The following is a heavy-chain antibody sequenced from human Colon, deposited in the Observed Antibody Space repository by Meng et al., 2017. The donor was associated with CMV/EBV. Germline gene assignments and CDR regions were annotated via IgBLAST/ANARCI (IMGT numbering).Heavy chain of an antibody. CDR2: ISGFDRRT. V-gene: IGHV3-23*01. CDR3: ARFQGPKIKVSGVIFGAMDV. CDR1: GFTFSDYA. Sequence: GGSLRLSCAASGFTFSDYAMNWVRQAPGKGLQWVSSISGFDRRTHYADSVKGRFIISRDNSKNTLYLDMTSLRADDTAVYYCARFQGPKIKVSGVIFGAMDVWGQGTTVTVSS. J-gene: IGHJ6*02. D-gene: IGHD3-3*01.